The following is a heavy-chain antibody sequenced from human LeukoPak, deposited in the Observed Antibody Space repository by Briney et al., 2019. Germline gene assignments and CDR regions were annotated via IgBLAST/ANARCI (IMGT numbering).Heavy chain of an antibody. V-gene: IGHV3-23*01. Sequence: GGSLRLSCAASGFTFSSYAMSWVRQAPGKGLEWVSAISGSGGSTYYADSVKGRFTISRDNFKNTLYLQMNSLRAEDTAVYYCAKVVVPAVRGYFDYWGQGTLVTVSS. D-gene: IGHD2-2*01. J-gene: IGHJ4*02. CDR1: GFTFSSYA. CDR2: ISGSGGST. CDR3: AKVVVPAVRGYFDY.